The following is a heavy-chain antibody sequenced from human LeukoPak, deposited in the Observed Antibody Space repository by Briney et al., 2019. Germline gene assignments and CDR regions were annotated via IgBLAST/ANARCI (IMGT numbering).Heavy chain of an antibody. CDR2: IYYSGST. D-gene: IGHD3-22*01. J-gene: IGHJ5*02. CDR3: ARAVKYYYDSSGYPKWFDP. V-gene: IGHV4-59*01. CDR1: GGSISSYY. Sequence: PSETLSLTCTVSGGSISSYYLSWIRQPPGKGLEWIGYIYYSGSTNYNPSLKSRVTISVDASKNQFSLKLSSVTAADTAVYYCARAVKYYYDSSGYPKWFDPWGQGTLVTVSS.